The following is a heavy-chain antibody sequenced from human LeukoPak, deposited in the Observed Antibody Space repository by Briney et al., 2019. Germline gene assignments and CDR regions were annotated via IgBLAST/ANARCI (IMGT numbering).Heavy chain of an antibody. D-gene: IGHD6-13*01. Sequence: GRSLRLSCAASGFTFSSYAMHWVRQAPGKGLEWVAVISDDGSNKFYADSVKGRFTISRDNSKNTLYLQMNSLRAEDTAVYYCARYWDDPGYSSSWYRGSFDYWGQGTLVTVSS. J-gene: IGHJ4*02. CDR2: ISDDGSNK. CDR3: ARYWDDPGYSSSWYRGSFDY. CDR1: GFTFSSYA. V-gene: IGHV3-30*04.